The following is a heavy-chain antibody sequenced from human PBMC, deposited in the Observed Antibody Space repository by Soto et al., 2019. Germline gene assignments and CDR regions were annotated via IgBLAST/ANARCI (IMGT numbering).Heavy chain of an antibody. CDR3: ARGNALDV. CDR1: GDSVSSDITS. D-gene: IGHD3-10*01. V-gene: IGHV6-1*01. Sequence: QGQLQQSGPGLVKPSQTLSLTCAISGDSVSSDITSLNWIRQSPSRGLEWLGRTYYRSKWFHDYAASVKSRITIHLVTYKNQCSLELNSMPPADTAVYYCARGNALDVWGQGTVVTVSS. J-gene: IGHJ3*01. CDR2: TYYRSKWFH.